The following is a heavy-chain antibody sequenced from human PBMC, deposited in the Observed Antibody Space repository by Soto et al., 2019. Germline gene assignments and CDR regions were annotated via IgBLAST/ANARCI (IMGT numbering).Heavy chain of an antibody. CDR2: IYYSGST. CDR3: ARHNYGSGSTYFEY. D-gene: IGHD3-10*01. CDR1: GGSISSGDYY. V-gene: IGHV4-30-4*01. J-gene: IGHJ4*02. Sequence: SETLSLTCTVSGGSISSGDYYWSWIRQPPGKGLEWIGYIYYSGSTNYNPSLKSRVTISVDTSKNQFSLKLNSMTAADTAVYYCARHNYGSGSTYFEYWGQGTLVTVSS.